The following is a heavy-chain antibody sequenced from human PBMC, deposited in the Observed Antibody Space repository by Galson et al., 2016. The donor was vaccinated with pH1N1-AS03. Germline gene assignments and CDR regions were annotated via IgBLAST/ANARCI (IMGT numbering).Heavy chain of an antibody. CDR3: ARDGPPQGISVAGSFDF. V-gene: IGHV3-21*01. J-gene: IGHJ4*02. Sequence: SLRLSCAASGFPFSGYSMNWVRKAPGKGLEWVSLISTSSSSIYYADSVKGRFTISRDNAQNLLYLQMNSLRDEDTAVYYCARDGPPQGISVAGSFDFWGQGTLVTVSS. CDR2: ISTSSSSI. CDR1: GFPFSGYS. D-gene: IGHD6-19*01.